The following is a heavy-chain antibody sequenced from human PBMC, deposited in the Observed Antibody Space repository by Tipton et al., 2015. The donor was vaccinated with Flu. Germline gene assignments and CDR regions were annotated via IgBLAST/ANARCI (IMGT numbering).Heavy chain of an antibody. J-gene: IGHJ4*02. D-gene: IGHD3-10*01. Sequence: GLVKPSETLSLTCTVSGGSISSSTYYWGWIRQPPGKGLEWIGNIYYSGNTYSNPSLKSRVTMSVDRSKNQMSLRLNSVTAADTAVYYCARIYYYGSGDYYLDSWGQGTLVTVSS. CDR2: IYYSGNT. CDR1: GGSISSSTYY. V-gene: IGHV4-39*07. CDR3: ARIYYYGSGDYYLDS.